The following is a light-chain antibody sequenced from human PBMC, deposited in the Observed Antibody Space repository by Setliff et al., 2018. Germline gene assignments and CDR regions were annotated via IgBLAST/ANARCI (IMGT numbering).Light chain of an antibody. CDR3: FLSYYGTVV. Sequence: VVTQEPSLTVSPGGTVTLTCGSSSGAVTNGHYPYWFQQRPGQAPTTLIYDTSNKYSWTPARFSGSLLGGKAALTLSGAQPEDEADYFCFLSYYGTVVFGGGTKVTV. CDR1: SGAVTNGHY. V-gene: IGLV7-46*01. CDR2: DTS. J-gene: IGLJ2*01.